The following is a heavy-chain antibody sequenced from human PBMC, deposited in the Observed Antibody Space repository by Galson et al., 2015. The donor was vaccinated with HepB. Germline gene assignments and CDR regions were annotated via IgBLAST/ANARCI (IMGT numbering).Heavy chain of an antibody. Sequence: SVKVSCKASGYTFTSHDINWVRQAPGQGHEWMGWMNPKSVNTGYAQNFKVRLTMTRNSSINTAYMELSSLGFEDTAVYFCARGGGYYDSSGYLIYAFDIWGQGTSVIVAS. CDR2: MNPKSVNT. CDR1: GYTFTSHD. D-gene: IGHD3-22*01. CDR3: ARGGGYYDSSGYLIYAFDI. V-gene: IGHV1-8*01. J-gene: IGHJ3*02.